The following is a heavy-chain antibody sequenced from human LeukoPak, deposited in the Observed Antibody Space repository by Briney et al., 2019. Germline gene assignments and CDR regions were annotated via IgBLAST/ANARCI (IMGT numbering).Heavy chain of an antibody. Sequence: ASVKVSCKASGYTFTNYYMHWVRQAPGQGLEWMGVIDPSAGSTTYAQKFQGRVSMTRDTAASTVYMELSSLRSDDTAVYYCARAHYASSNIKVPFDVWGKGTTVTVSS. J-gene: IGHJ6*04. CDR3: ARAHYASSNIKVPFDV. D-gene: IGHD3-22*01. CDR2: IDPSAGST. V-gene: IGHV1-46*01. CDR1: GYTFTNYY.